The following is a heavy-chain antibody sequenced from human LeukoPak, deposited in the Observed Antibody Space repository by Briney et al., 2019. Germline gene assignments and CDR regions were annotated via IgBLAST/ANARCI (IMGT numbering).Heavy chain of an antibody. J-gene: IGHJ6*03. D-gene: IGHD2-2*01. V-gene: IGHV1-18*01. CDR2: ISAYNGNT. CDR1: GYTFTSYG. Sequence: GASVKVSCTASGYTFTSYGISWVRQAPGQGLEWMGWISAYNGNTNYAQKLQGRVTMTTDTSTSTAYMELRSLRSDDTAVYYCARVKCSSTSCYYVLYYYYMDVWGKGTTVTVSS. CDR3: ARVKCSSTSCYYVLYYYYMDV.